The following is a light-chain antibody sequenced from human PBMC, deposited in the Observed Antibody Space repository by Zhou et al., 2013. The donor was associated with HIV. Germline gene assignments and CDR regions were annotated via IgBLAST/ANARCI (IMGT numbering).Light chain of an antibody. CDR3: QQANSSPLT. J-gene: IGKJ4*01. Sequence: DIQMTQSPSSLSASVGDRVTITCQASQDISNYLNWYQQKPGKAPKLLIYDASNLETGVPSRFSGSGSGTDFTLTINSLQPEDFATYYCQQANSSPLTFGGGTKVEI. CDR2: DAS. V-gene: IGKV1-33*01. CDR1: QDISNY.